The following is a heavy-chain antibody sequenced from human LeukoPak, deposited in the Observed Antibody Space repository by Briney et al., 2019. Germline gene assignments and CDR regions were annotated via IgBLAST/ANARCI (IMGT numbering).Heavy chain of an antibody. D-gene: IGHD3-10*01. V-gene: IGHV1-18*01. CDR3: ARAGGSRYYGSGNFDY. CDR1: GYTFTSYG. Sequence: EASVKVSCKASGYTFTSYGISWVRQAPGQGLEWVGWISAYNCNTNYAQKLQGRVTMTTDTSTSTAYMELRSLRSDDTAVYYCARAGGSRYYGSGNFDYWGQGTLVTVSS. J-gene: IGHJ4*02. CDR2: ISAYNCNT.